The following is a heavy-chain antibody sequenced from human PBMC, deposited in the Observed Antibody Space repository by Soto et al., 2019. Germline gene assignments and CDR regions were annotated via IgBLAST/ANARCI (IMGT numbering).Heavy chain of an antibody. CDR2: TKQDGSEK. CDR1: GFTFSSYW. V-gene: IGHV3-7*01. Sequence: PGGSLRLTCAASGFTFSSYWMSWVCQAPGKGLEWVGNTKQDGSEKYYVDTVKGRFTVSRDNAKNSLYLQMNSLRAEDTVVYYCARGFRSSSWYEWSSAFDNWGQGTMVTVSS. CDR3: ARGFRSSSWYEWSSAFDN. J-gene: IGHJ3*02. D-gene: IGHD6-13*01.